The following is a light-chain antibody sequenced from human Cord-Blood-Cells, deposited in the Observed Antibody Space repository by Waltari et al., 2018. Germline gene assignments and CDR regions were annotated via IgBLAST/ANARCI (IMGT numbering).Light chain of an antibody. V-gene: IGKV1-5*03. Sequence: DIQMTQSPSTLSASVGDRVTITCRASQSISSWLAWYQQKTGKAPKLLIYKASSLESGVPSRFSGSGSVTEFTLTISSLQPDDFATYYCQQYNSYLTFGGGTKVEIK. CDR1: QSISSW. CDR3: QQYNSYLT. J-gene: IGKJ4*01. CDR2: KAS.